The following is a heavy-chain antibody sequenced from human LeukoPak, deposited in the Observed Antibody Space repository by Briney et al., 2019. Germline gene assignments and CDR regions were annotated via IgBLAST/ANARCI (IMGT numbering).Heavy chain of an antibody. V-gene: IGHV3-74*01. D-gene: IGHD3-10*01. J-gene: IGHJ5*02. CDR2: INSDGSDT. CDR1: GFTFSNYW. CDR3: ITITIA. Sequence: GGSLRLSCAASGFTFSNYWMNWVRQAPGKGLVWVSRINSDGSDTNYADSVKGRFTVSRDNAKNTLYFQMNSLRADDTAVYYCITITIAWGQGTLVTVSS.